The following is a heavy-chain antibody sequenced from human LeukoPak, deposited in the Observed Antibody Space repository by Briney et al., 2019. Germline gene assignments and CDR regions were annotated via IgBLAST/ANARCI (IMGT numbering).Heavy chain of an antibody. CDR2: ISYDGSNK. Sequence: GGSLRLSCAASGFTFSSYGMHWVRQAPGKGLEWVAVISYDGSNKYYADSVKGRFTISRDNSKNTLYLQMNSLRAEDTAVYYCAKALDYWGQGTLVTVSS. CDR3: AKALDY. J-gene: IGHJ4*02. V-gene: IGHV3-30*18. CDR1: GFTFSSYG.